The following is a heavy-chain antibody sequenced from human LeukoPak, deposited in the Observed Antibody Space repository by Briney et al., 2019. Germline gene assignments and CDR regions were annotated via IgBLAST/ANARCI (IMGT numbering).Heavy chain of an antibody. CDR2: ISYDGSNK. Sequence: GGSLRLSCAASGFTFSSYGMHWVRQAPGKGLEWVAVISYDGSNKYYADSVKGRFTISRDNSKNTLYLQMNSLRAEDTAVYYCAKALDYWGQGTLVTVSS. CDR3: AKALDY. J-gene: IGHJ4*02. V-gene: IGHV3-30*18. CDR1: GFTFSSYG.